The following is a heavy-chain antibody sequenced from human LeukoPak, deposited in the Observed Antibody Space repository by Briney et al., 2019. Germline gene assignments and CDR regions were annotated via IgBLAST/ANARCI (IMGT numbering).Heavy chain of an antibody. Sequence: PGGSLRLSCAASGFTFTTYSMNWVRQAPGKGLEWVSPISTSSSYIYYADSVKGRFTISRDNAKNSLYLQMNSLRAEDTAVYYCARERGYSSIWGQGTLVTVSS. CDR1: GFTFTTYS. D-gene: IGHD6-13*01. CDR2: ISTSSSYI. CDR3: ARERGYSSI. V-gene: IGHV3-21*01. J-gene: IGHJ4*02.